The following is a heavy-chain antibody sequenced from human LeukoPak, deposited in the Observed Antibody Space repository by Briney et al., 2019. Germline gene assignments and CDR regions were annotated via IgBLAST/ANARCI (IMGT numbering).Heavy chain of an antibody. CDR1: GYTFTSYG. CDR3: ARNTYYDFWSGYYTIHYYYYMDV. CDR2: IIPIFGTA. D-gene: IGHD3-3*01. Sequence: ASVKVSCKASGYTFTSYGISWVRQAPGQGLEWMGGIIPIFGTANYAQKFQGRVTITANESTSTAYMELSSLRSEDTAVYYCARNTYYDFWSGYYTIHYYYYMDVWGKGTTVTVSS. V-gene: IGHV1-69*13. J-gene: IGHJ6*03.